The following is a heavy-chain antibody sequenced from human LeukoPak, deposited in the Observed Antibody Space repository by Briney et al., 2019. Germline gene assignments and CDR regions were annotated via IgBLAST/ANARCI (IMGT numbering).Heavy chain of an antibody. CDR1: GYTLTELS. CDR2: FDPEDGET. J-gene: IGHJ4*02. CDR3: LGAATGY. D-gene: IGHD2-15*01. V-gene: IGHV1-24*01. Sequence: ASVTVSCKVSGYTLTELSMHWVRQAPGKGLEWMGGFDPEDGETIYAQKFQGRVTMTEDTSTDTAYTELSSLRSEDTAVYYCLGAATGYWGQGTLVTVSS.